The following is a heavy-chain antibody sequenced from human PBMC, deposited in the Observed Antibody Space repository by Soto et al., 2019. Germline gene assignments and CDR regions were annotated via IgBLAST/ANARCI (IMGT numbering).Heavy chain of an antibody. CDR3: ARGSTYYDILTGYSSSDY. CDR2: MNPNSGNT. D-gene: IGHD3-9*01. J-gene: IGHJ4*02. CDR1: GYTFTSYD. Sequence: QVQLVQSGAEVKKPGASVKVSCKASGYTFTSYDINWVRQVTGQGLEWMGWMNPNSGNTGYAQKFQGRVTMTRNTSISTAYMELSSLRSEDTAVYYCARGSTYYDILTGYSSSDYWGQGTLVTVSS. V-gene: IGHV1-8*01.